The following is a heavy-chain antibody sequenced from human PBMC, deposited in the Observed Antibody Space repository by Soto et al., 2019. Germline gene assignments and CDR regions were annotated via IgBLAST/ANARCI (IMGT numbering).Heavy chain of an antibody. J-gene: IGHJ4*02. V-gene: IGHV1-18*01. CDR1: GYAFTSYG. Sequence: ASAKVSCKASGYAFTSYGISWVRQAPGQGLEWMGWISAYNGNTNYAQKLEGRVTMTTDTSTSTAYMELRSLRSDDTAVYYCARDRWELLLDYWGQGTLVTVSS. CDR3: ARDRWELLLDY. CDR2: ISAYNGNT. D-gene: IGHD1-26*01.